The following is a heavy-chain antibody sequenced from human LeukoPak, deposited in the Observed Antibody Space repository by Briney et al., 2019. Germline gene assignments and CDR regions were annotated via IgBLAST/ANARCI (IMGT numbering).Heavy chain of an antibody. CDR3: TVRYGRYVPGGDY. J-gene: IGHJ4*02. Sequence: GGSLRLSCAASGFTFSSYGMSWVRQASGKGLEWVGRIRSKANSYATAYAASVKGRFTISRDDSKNTAYLQMNSLKTEDTAVYYCTVRYGRYVPGGDYWGQGTLVTVSS. CDR2: IRSKANSYAT. D-gene: IGHD5-18*01. V-gene: IGHV3-73*01. CDR1: GFTFSSYG.